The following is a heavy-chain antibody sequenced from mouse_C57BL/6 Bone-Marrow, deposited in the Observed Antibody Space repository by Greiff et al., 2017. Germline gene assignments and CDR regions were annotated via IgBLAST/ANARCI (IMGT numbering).Heavy chain of an antibody. CDR2: IDPSDSYT. CDR1: GYTFTSYW. CDR3: ARDLYYGNYDYAMDY. Sequence: QVQLQQPGAELVKPGASVKLSCKASGYTFTSYWMQWVKQRPGQGLEWIGEIDPSDSYTNHNQKFKGKATLTVDTSSSTAYMQLSSLTSEDSAVYYCARDLYYGNYDYAMDYWGQGTSVTVSS. J-gene: IGHJ4*01. D-gene: IGHD2-1*01. V-gene: IGHV1-50*01.